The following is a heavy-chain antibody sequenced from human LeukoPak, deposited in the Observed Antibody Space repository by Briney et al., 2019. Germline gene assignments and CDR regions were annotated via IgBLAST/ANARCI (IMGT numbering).Heavy chain of an antibody. CDR3: ARDTGYSGYVIDY. D-gene: IGHD5-12*01. Sequence: EGSLRLSCAASGFTFSSYGMHWVRQAPGKGLEWVAVISYDRSNKYYADSVKGRFTISRDNAKNSLFLQMSSLRDEDTAVYYCARDTGYSGYVIDYWGQGTLVTVSS. CDR2: ISYDRSNK. V-gene: IGHV3-30*03. CDR1: GFTFSSYG. J-gene: IGHJ4*02.